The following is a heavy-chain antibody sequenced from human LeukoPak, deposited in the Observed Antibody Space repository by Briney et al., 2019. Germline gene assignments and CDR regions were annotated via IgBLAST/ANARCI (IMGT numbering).Heavy chain of an antibody. CDR3: ARDTRVGQYLGYYYYGMDV. CDR1: GFTFSSYW. D-gene: IGHD3-16*01. V-gene: IGHV3-7*01. Sequence: GGSLRLSCAASGFTFSSYWMSWVRQAPGKGLEWVANIKQDGSEKYYVDSVKGRFTISRDNAKNSLYLQMNSLSAEDTAVYYCARDTRVGQYLGYYYYGMDVWGQGTTVTVSS. J-gene: IGHJ6*02. CDR2: IKQDGSEK.